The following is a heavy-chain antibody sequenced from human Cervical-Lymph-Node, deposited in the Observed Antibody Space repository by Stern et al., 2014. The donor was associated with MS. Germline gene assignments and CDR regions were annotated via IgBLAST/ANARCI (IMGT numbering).Heavy chain of an antibody. V-gene: IGHV1-3*01. D-gene: IGHD1-1*01. CDR3: ARGRWTATTASYYLDS. Sequence: QVQLVQSGAEVKMPGASVRVSCKASGYTFTGYAIMWVRRATGHRLEWMGWINAGNGHTKYSQKFQDRVTITRDTSATTAHMELSALRSEDTAVYYCARGRWTATTASYYLDSWGQGTLVTVSS. CDR2: INAGNGHT. CDR1: GYTFTGYA. J-gene: IGHJ4*02.